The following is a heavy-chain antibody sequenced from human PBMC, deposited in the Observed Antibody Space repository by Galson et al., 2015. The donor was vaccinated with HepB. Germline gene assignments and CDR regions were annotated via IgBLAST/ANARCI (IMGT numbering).Heavy chain of an antibody. D-gene: IGHD6-13*01. CDR3: ARDYGQQLGRAYYYYGMDV. CDR1: GYTFTSYA. J-gene: IGHJ6*02. V-gene: IGHV1-3*01. CDR2: INAGNGNT. Sequence: SVKVSCKASGYTFTSYAMHWVRQAPGQRLEWMGWINAGNGNTKYSQKFQGRVTITRDTSASTAYMELSSLRSEDTAVYYCARDYGQQLGRAYYYYGMDVWGQGTTVTVSS.